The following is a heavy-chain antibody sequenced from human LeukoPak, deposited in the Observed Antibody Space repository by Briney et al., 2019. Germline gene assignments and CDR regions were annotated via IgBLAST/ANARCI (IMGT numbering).Heavy chain of an antibody. CDR1: GFTFSSYD. CDR3: AKGLAFDY. J-gene: IGHJ4*02. Sequence: GTSLTLSCAASGFTFSSYDMSWGRQAPGKGLEWVSSIRGSDRSTYYADSVKGRFTISKDNSKYTLYLQMNSLRADDTAVYYCAKGLAFDYWGQGILVTVSS. V-gene: IGHV3-23*01. CDR2: IRGSDRST.